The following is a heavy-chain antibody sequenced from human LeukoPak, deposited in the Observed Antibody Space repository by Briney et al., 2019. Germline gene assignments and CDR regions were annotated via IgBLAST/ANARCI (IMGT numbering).Heavy chain of an antibody. Sequence: ASVKVSCKASGYTFTSYGISWVRQAPGQGLEWMGWISAYNGNTNYAQKLQGRVTMTTDTSTSTAYMELRSLRSDDTAVYYCARDPPYSYGSPDAFDIWGQGTMVTVSS. D-gene: IGHD5-18*01. V-gene: IGHV1-18*01. J-gene: IGHJ3*02. CDR3: ARDPPYSYGSPDAFDI. CDR2: ISAYNGNT. CDR1: GYTFTSYG.